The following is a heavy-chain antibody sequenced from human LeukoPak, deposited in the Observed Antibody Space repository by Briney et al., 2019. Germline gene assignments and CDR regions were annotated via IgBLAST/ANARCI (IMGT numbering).Heavy chain of an antibody. CDR1: GFTFDDYG. D-gene: IGHD3-10*01. CDR3: ARNYYGSGSYGYFTH. Sequence: GGSLRLSCAASGFTFDDYGMSWVRQAPGKGVEWVSGINWNGGSTGYADSVKGRFTISRDNAKNSLYLQMNSLRAEDTALYYCARNYYGSGSYGYFTHWGQGTLVTVSS. J-gene: IGHJ4*02. CDR2: INWNGGST. V-gene: IGHV3-20*04.